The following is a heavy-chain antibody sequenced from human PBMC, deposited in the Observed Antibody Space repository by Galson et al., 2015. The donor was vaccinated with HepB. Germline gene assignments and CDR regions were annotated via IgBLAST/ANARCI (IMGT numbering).Heavy chain of an antibody. CDR1: GGTFSSYT. CDR3: ARSRPVSGMYFDY. D-gene: IGHD6-19*01. J-gene: IGHJ4*02. CDR2: IFPMIAIA. V-gene: IGHV1-69*02. Sequence: SVKVSCKASGGTFSSYTINWVRQAPGQGLEWMGRIFPMIAIANYAQNFQGRVTITADKSTSTAYMELSSLRSEDTAVYYFARSRPVSGMYFDYWGQGTLVTISS.